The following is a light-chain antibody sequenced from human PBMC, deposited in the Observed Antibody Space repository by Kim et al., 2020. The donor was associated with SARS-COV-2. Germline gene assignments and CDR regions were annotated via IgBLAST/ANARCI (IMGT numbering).Light chain of an antibody. CDR1: QSVSSY. Sequence: EIVLTQSPASLSVSPGESVTLSCRASQSVSSYLAWYQQKPGQAPRLLIYAASARVTGLPTRFSGSGSETEFTLTITNLQSEDFAVYYCQQYHNWPALTFCGGTKVDIK. J-gene: IGKJ4*01. CDR3: QQYHNWPALT. V-gene: IGKV3-15*01. CDR2: AAS.